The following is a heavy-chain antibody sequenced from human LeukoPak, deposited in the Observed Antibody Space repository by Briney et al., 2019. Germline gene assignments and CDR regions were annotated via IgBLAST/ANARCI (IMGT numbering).Heavy chain of an antibody. D-gene: IGHD3-16*01. Sequence: PGGSLRLSCAASGFTFSTYWMSWVRQAPGKELEWVANIKQDGSEKYYVDSVKGRFTISRDNAKTTLYLQMNSLRAEDTAVYYCARDGVETGLFDVWGQGTLVTVSS. J-gene: IGHJ4*02. V-gene: IGHV3-7*01. CDR2: IKQDGSEK. CDR3: ARDGVETGLFDV. CDR1: GFTFSTYW.